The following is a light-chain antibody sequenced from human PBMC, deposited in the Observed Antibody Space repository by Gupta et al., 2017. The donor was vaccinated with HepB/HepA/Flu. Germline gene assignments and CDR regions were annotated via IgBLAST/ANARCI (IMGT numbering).Light chain of an antibody. J-gene: IGLJ2*01. V-gene: IGLV2-14*03. CDR2: DVS. CDR1: RSDIGAYAA. CDR3: SSFTRNNTVI. Sequence: HSALTQPASVSGSPGQSITISCTGTRSDIGAYAAVSWYQQHPGKGPKFIITDVSDRPSGVSHRFSGSKSGNTASLTISGLQPEDEAHYYCSSFTRNNTVIFGGGTKLTVL.